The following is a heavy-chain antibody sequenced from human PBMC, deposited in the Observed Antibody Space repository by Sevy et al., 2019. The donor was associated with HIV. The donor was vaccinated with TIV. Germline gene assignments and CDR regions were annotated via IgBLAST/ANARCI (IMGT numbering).Heavy chain of an antibody. D-gene: IGHD1-20*01. CDR3: ARDHNFVLDY. J-gene: IGHJ4*02. V-gene: IGHV6-1*01. CDR1: GDTVSSDSAA. Sequence: KQSQTLSLTCAISGDTVSSDSAAWNWIRQSPARGLEWLGRTYYRSTWHKDYATSLDSRMAITPDTSKNQFSLQLNSVTPEDTAVYYCARDHNFVLDYWGQGIVVTVSS. CDR2: TYYRSTWHK.